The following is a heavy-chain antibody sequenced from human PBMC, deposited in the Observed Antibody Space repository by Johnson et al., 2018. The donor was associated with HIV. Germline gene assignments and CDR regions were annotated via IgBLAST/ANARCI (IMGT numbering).Heavy chain of an antibody. V-gene: IGHV3-48*04. CDR2: ISGSGGTI. Sequence: MLLVESGGGVVQPGGSLRLSCAASGFTFSSYAMHWVRQAPGKGLEWVSYISGSGGTIYSADSMKGRFTISRDNAKNSLYLQMNSPRAEDTAVYYCATRDPTYRPGVFDIWGQGTMVTVSS. CDR3: ATRDPTYRPGVFDI. CDR1: GFTFSSYA. D-gene: IGHD2-2*02. J-gene: IGHJ3*02.